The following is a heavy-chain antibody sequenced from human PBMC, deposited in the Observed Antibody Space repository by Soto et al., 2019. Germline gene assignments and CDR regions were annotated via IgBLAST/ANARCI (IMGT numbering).Heavy chain of an antibody. V-gene: IGHV6-1*01. J-gene: IGHJ4*02. CDR3: AREESNTLELPYFDY. Sequence: PSQTLSLTCAISGYSVFSNSAAWNWIRQSPSRGLEWLGRTYYRSKWYNDYAVSVKSRITINPDTSKNQFSLQLNSVTPEDTAVYYCAREESNTLELPYFDYWGQGTLVTVSS. CDR1: GYSVFSNSAA. D-gene: IGHD1-7*01. CDR2: TYYRSKWYN.